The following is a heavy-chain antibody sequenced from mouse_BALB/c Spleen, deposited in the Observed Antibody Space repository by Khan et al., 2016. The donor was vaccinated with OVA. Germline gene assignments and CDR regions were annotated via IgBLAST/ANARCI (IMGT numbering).Heavy chain of an antibody. J-gene: IGHJ2*01. CDR1: GYTFTTYW. V-gene: IGHV1-7*01. Sequence: QVQLQQSGAELAKPGASVKMSCKASGYTFTTYWMHWVKQRPGQGLEWIGYINPTSGYTDYNDKFKDRATLSVDKSSSTAYTQLNSLTSEDSAVYYCTRDRIDYWGQGTTLTVSS. CDR3: TRDRIDY. CDR2: INPTSGYT.